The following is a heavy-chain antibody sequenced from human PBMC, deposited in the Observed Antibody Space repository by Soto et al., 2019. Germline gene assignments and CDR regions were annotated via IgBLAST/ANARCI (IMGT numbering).Heavy chain of an antibody. J-gene: IGHJ3*02. CDR2: ISSSSRHI. D-gene: IGHD2-21*02. CDR3: ARSCGGDCYSRNHDAFDI. CDR1: GFTFSSDS. V-gene: IGHV3-21*01. Sequence: EVQLVESGGGLVKPGGSLRLSCAASGFTFSSDSMNWVRQAPGKGLEWVSSISSSSRHIYNADSVKGRFTISRDNAKNSLYLQMNSLRAEDAAVYYCARSCGGDCYSRNHDAFDIWGQGTMVIVSS.